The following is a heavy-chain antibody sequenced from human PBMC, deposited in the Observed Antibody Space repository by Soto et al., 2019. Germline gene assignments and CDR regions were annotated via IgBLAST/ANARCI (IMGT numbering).Heavy chain of an antibody. CDR1: GYSFTSYW. J-gene: IGHJ6*02. V-gene: IGHV5-51*01. D-gene: IGHD4-4*01. CDR2: IYPGDSDT. CDR3: AATTVTTPTCYYGMDV. Sequence: GESLKISCKGSGYSFTSYWIGWVRQMPGKGLEWMGIIYPGDSDTRYSPSFQGQVTISADKSISTAYLQWSSLKASDTAMYYCAATTVTTPTCYYGMDVWGQGTTVTVSS.